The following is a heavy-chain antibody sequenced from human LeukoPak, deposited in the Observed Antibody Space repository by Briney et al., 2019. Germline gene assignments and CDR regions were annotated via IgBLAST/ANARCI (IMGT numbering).Heavy chain of an antibody. D-gene: IGHD3-16*01. CDR2: ITRDGSST. J-gene: IGHJ6*04. Sequence: GGSLRLSCAASGFTFSSSWMHWVRQAPGKGLVWVSRITRDGSSTTYADSVKGRFTTSRDNAKNSLYLQMDSLRDDDTAVYYCARDPGYESWSPFWGGMDVWGNGTTVIVSS. CDR3: ARDPGYESWSPFWGGMDV. V-gene: IGHV3-74*01. CDR1: GFTFSSSW.